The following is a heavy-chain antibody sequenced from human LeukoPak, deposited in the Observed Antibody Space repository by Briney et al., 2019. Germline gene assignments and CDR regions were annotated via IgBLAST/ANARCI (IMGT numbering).Heavy chain of an antibody. Sequence: ASVKVSCKASGYTFTGYYIHCVRQGPRQGLEWMGWINPNSGGTNYAQKFQGRVTMTRDTSISTAYMELSSLRSEDTAVYYCARGTGGYANWGQGTLVTVSS. J-gene: IGHJ4*02. V-gene: IGHV1-2*02. CDR3: ARGTGGYAN. CDR1: GYTFTGYY. D-gene: IGHD2-8*02. CDR2: INPNSGGT.